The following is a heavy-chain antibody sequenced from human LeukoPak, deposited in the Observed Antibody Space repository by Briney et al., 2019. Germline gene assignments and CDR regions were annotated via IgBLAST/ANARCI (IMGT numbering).Heavy chain of an antibody. CDR1: GFTFSSYE. Sequence: PGGSLRLSCAASGFTFSSYEMNWVRQAPGKGLEWVSYISGGGSTRYYADSVKGRFTISRDNAKNSLYLQMNSLRAEDTAVYYCAELGITMIGGVWGKGTTVTISS. CDR2: ISGGGSTR. J-gene: IGHJ6*04. CDR3: AELGITMIGGV. D-gene: IGHD3-10*02. V-gene: IGHV3-48*03.